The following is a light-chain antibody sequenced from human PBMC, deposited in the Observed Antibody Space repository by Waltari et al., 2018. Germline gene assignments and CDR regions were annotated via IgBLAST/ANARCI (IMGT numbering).Light chain of an antibody. V-gene: IGKV3-20*01. J-gene: IGKJ1*01. Sequence: ETVLTQSPGTLSLSPGDRATLSCRASQSVRTAYLAWYHQRPGQAPRLLIYGGSKRVTGTPDRFSGSGSGTHFTLTINKLEPGDCGVYYCQQYGDSPPWTFGQGTKVEIK. CDR3: QQYGDSPPWT. CDR1: QSVRTAY. CDR2: GGS.